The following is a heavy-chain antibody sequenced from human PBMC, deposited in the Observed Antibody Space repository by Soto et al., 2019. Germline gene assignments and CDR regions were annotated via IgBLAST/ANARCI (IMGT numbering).Heavy chain of an antibody. CDR2: IVVGSGNT. D-gene: IGHD6-13*01. J-gene: IGHJ3*02. CDR3: ARDGAAAGTDAFDI. Sequence: SVKVSCKASGFTFTSSAVQWVRQARGQRLEWIGWIVVGSGNTNYAQKLQGRVTMTTDTSTSTAYMELRSLRSDDTAVYYCARDGAAAGTDAFDIWGQGTMVTVSS. V-gene: IGHV1-58*01. CDR1: GFTFTSSA.